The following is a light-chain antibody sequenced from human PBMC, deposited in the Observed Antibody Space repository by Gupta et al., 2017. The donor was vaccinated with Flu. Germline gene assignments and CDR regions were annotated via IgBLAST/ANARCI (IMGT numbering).Light chain of an antibody. J-gene: IGKJ2*01. CDR2: GAS. CDR1: QSVSSNY. V-gene: IGKV3-20*01. CDR3: QQYGSSPGYT. Sequence: EIVLTQSPGTLSLSPGERATLSCRASQSVSSNYLAWYQQKPGQAPRLLIFGASSRATGIPDRFRGNGSGTDFALTISRLEPEDFAVYYCQQYGSSPGYTFGQGTKLEIK.